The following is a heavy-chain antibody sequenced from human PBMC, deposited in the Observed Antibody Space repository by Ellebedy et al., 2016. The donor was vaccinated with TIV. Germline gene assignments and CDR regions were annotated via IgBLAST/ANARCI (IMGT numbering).Heavy chain of an antibody. Sequence: GESLKISXAASGFTFSSYGMHWVRQAPGKGLEWVAVISYDGSNKYYADSVKGRFTISRDNSKNTLYLQMNSLRAEDTAVYYCAKDRPSITMVRGPSDYWGQGTLVTVSS. CDR1: GFTFSSYG. J-gene: IGHJ4*02. CDR2: ISYDGSNK. D-gene: IGHD3-10*01. V-gene: IGHV3-30*12. CDR3: AKDRPSITMVRGPSDY.